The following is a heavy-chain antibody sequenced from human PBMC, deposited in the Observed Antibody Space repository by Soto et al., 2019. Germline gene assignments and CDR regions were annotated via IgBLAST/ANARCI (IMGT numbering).Heavy chain of an antibody. J-gene: IGHJ4*02. Sequence: QVQLQESGPGLVNPSQTLSLTCTVSGGSISSGDYYWSWIRQPPGKGLEWIGYIYYSGSTYYNPSLKRRVTISVDTSKNQFSLTLSSVTAADTAVYDCARERWLVGGYQFDYWGQGNLVTVSS. CDR2: IYYSGST. CDR3: ARERWLVGGYQFDY. D-gene: IGHD6-19*01. CDR1: GGSISSGDYY. V-gene: IGHV4-30-4*01.